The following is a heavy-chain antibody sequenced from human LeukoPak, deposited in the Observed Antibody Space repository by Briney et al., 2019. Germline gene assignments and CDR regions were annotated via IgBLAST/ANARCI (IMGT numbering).Heavy chain of an antibody. J-gene: IGHJ6*02. CDR3: ARDGQQLAPYAMDV. Sequence: GGSLRLSCAASGFRFGSHAVHWVRQAPGKGLEWLAQIWYDGSNKYYVDSVKGRFTTSRDNSKNTVYPQMNSLRAEDTAVYFCARDGQQLAPYAMDVWGQGTTVTVSS. CDR1: GFRFGSHA. CDR2: IWYDGSNK. V-gene: IGHV3-33*01. D-gene: IGHD6-13*01.